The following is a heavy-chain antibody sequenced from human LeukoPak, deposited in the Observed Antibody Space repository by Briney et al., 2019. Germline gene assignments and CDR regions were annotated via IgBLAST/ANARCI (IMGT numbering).Heavy chain of an antibody. J-gene: IGHJ4*02. CDR1: GGSISSYY. V-gene: IGHV4-59*01. Sequence: SETLSLTCTVSGGSISSYYWSWIRQPPGKGLEWIGYISYSGSTNYNPSLKSRVTISVDTSKNQFSLKLSSVTAADTAVYYCAKYVWGSYPTFEDYWGQGTLVTVSS. CDR3: AKYVWGSYPTFEDY. CDR2: ISYSGST. D-gene: IGHD3-16*02.